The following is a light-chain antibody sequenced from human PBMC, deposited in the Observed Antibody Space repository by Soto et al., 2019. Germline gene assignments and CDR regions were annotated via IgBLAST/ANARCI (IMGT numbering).Light chain of an antibody. Sequence: QSVLTQAASVSGSPRQSITISCTGTSSDIGGSDYVSWYQKHPGKAPKVIIYEVSDRPSGVSDRFSGSKSGNTASLTISGLQAEDEADYYCSSYVTSGTLVFGGGTKLTVL. CDR2: EVS. V-gene: IGLV2-14*01. CDR1: SSDIGGSDY. J-gene: IGLJ3*02. CDR3: SSYVTSGTLV.